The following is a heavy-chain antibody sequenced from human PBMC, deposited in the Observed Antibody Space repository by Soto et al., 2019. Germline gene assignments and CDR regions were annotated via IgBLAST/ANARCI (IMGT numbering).Heavy chain of an antibody. CDR1: GGSISRYY. J-gene: IGHJ5*02. D-gene: IGHD5-18*01. CDR2: IYYSGST. V-gene: IGHV4-59*01. CDR3: ARALGYSYGNWFDP. Sequence: PSETLSLTCTVSGGSISRYYWSWIRQPPGKGLEWIGYIYYSGSTNYNPSLKSRVTISVDTSKNQFSLKLSSVTAADTAVYYCARALGYSYGNWFDPWGQGTLVTVSS.